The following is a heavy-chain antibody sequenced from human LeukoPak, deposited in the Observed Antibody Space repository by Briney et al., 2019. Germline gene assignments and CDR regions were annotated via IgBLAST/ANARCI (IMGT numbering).Heavy chain of an antibody. V-gene: IGHV4-39*07. CDR3: ARTPGGGVILFDY. CDR2: IYYSGST. J-gene: IGHJ4*02. D-gene: IGHD3-16*01. CDR1: GGSISSSSYY. Sequence: SETLSLTCTVSGGSISSSSYYWGWIRQPPGKGLEWIGSIYYSGSTYYNPSLKSRVTISVDTSKNQFSLKLSSVTAADTAVYYCARTPGGGVILFDYWGQGTLVTVSS.